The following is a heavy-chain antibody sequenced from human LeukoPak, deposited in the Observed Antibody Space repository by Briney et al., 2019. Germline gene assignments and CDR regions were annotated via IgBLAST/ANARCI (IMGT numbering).Heavy chain of an antibody. CDR1: GFTVSSNY. J-gene: IGHJ4*02. Sequence: PGGSLRLSCAASGFTVSSNYMSWVRQAPGKGLEWVTSIISSGGVTYYADSVKGRFTISRDNSKNTVYLQMDSLRAEDSAVYYCAKNAGYSYGLYYFDYWGQGTLVTVSS. D-gene: IGHD5-18*01. V-gene: IGHV3-23*01. CDR3: AKNAGYSYGLYYFDY. CDR2: IISSGGVT.